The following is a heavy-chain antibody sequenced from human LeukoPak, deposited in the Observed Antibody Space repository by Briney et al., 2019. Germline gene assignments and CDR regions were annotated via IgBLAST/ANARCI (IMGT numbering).Heavy chain of an antibody. CDR2: ISYDGNTK. Sequence: PGRSLRLSCAASGFTFSSYAMHWVRQAPGKGLEWVTIISYDGNTKYSADSVKGRFTISRDNSKNTLYLQMNSLRVEDTGVYYCTGGAFGVVIKDDAFDIWGQGTLVTVSS. CDR3: TGGAFGVVIKDDAFDI. J-gene: IGHJ3*02. D-gene: IGHD3-3*01. CDR1: GFTFSSYA. V-gene: IGHV3-30-3*01.